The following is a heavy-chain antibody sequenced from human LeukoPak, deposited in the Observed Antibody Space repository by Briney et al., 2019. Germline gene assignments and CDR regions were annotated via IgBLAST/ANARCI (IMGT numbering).Heavy chain of an antibody. V-gene: IGHV3-48*02. D-gene: IGHD3-22*01. Sequence: PGGALRLSCAASGFTFRSYSMNWVRQAPGKGPEWVSYISSSSSTIYYADSVKGRFTISRDNAKNSLYLQMNSLRDEDTAVYYCARARYYYDSSGYFADYWGQGTLVTVSS. CDR1: GFTFRSYS. CDR3: ARARYYYDSSGYFADY. CDR2: ISSSSSTI. J-gene: IGHJ4*02.